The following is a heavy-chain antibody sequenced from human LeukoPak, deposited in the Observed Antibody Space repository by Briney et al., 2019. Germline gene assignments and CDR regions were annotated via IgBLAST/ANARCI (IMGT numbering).Heavy chain of an antibody. V-gene: IGHV4-4*02. CDR2: IYRSGSA. Sequence: SETLSLTCAVSGGSISSTNWWSWVRQPPGKGLEWIGEIYRSGSANYNPSLKSRVTISVDKSKNHFSLKLSSVPAADTAVYYCASRAGIAVADYWGQGTLVTVSS. CDR3: ASRAGIAVADY. CDR1: GGSISSTNW. J-gene: IGHJ4*02. D-gene: IGHD6-19*01.